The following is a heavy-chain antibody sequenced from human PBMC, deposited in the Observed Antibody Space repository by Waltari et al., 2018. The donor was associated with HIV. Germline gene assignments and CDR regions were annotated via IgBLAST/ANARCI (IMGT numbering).Heavy chain of an antibody. J-gene: IGHJ6*02. CDR2: IDRDGRVL. CDR1: GFTFRNHW. Sequence: VQLVESGGTQIRLGESLRLACVGSGFTFRNHWLHWVRQVPGKGLQGIARIDRDGRVLTNEGLLKGRFSISRCNIKNIMFLKLTKLTVDDSAVYHCARDVTRYFCGVYHSLLDVWGQGTTVTVS. D-gene: IGHD4-17*01. V-gene: IGHV3-74*03. CDR3: ARDVTRYFCGVYHSLLDV.